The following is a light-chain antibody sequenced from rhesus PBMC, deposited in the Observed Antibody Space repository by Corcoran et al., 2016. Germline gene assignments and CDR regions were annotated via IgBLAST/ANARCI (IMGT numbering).Light chain of an antibody. Sequence: DIQMTQSPSSLSASVGDRVTITCRASENVNNSLNWYQQKPGKAPKLLIYAASTLQSGVPSRFSGSGSGTDYTFSISSLQPEDVATYYCQHGYGTPLTFGGGTKVEIK. V-gene: IGKV1-74*01. CDR1: ENVNNS. J-gene: IGKJ4*01. CDR2: AAS. CDR3: QHGYGTPLT.